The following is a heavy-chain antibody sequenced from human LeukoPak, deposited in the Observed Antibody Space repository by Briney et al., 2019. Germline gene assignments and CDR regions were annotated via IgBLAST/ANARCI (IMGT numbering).Heavy chain of an antibody. CDR3: ARGVGGLGNMDV. D-gene: IGHD3-16*01. CDR2: MNPNSGNT. Sequence: ASVKVSCKASGYTFISYDINWVRQVTGQGLEWMGWMNPNSGNTGYAQKFQGRVTITRNTSISTAYLELSSLTSDDTAVYFCARGVGGLGNMDVWGKGTTVIISS. V-gene: IGHV1-8*03. J-gene: IGHJ6*03. CDR1: GYTFISYD.